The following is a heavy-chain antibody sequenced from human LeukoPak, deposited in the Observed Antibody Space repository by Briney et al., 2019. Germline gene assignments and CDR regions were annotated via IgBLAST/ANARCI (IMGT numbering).Heavy chain of an antibody. CDR1: GFTVSSNY. V-gene: IGHV3-66*02. CDR2: IYSGGSA. D-gene: IGHD6-19*01. Sequence: GGSLRLSCAASGFTVSSNYTGWGRQAPGKGLDWVSVIYSGGSAYYAESVKGRFTISRDSSKNTLHLQMNSLTAEDTAVYYCARGSSLAAVARGFDYWGQGTLVTVSS. J-gene: IGHJ4*02. CDR3: ARGSSLAAVARGFDY.